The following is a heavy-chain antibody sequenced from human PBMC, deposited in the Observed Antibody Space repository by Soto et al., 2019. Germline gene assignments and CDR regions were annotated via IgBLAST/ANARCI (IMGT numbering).Heavy chain of an antibody. CDR3: ATHNWDLDP. D-gene: IGHD1-7*01. V-gene: IGHV4-39*01. CDR2: FYYTGRT. J-gene: IGHJ1*01. CDR1: GASIRSTTYY. Sequence: QLQLQESGPGLMKPSETLSLTCTVSGASIRSTTYYWGWIRQPPGKGLEWIASFYYTGRTHYNPALKGRVNISVDMSKNQFSLKLSSLTAADTAVYYCATHNWDLDPWGQGTLVTVSS.